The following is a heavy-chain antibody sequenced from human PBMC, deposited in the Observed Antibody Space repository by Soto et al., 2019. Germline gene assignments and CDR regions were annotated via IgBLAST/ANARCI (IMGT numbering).Heavy chain of an antibody. CDR1: GDSVSSNSAA. D-gene: IGHD6-6*01. CDR3: ARAAPIRVAARPGWYFDI. CDR2: TYYRSKWYN. V-gene: IGHV6-1*01. J-gene: IGHJ2*01. Sequence: SQTLSLTCAISGDSVSSNSAAWNWIRQSPSRGLEWLGRTYYRSKWYNDYAVSVKSRITINPDTSKNQFSLQLNSVTPEDTAVYYCARAAPIRVAARPGWYFDIWGRGTLVTVSS.